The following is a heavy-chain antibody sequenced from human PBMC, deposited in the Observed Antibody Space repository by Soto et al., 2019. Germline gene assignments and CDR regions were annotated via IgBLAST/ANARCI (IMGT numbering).Heavy chain of an antibody. CDR2: IYYSGST. D-gene: IGHD4-17*01. J-gene: IGHJ3*02. CDR1: GGSISSSSYY. V-gene: IGHV4-39*01. Sequence: SETLSLTCTVSGGSISSSSYYWGWIRQPPGKGLEWIGSIYYSGSTYYNPSLKSRVTISVDTSKNQFSLKLSSVTAADTAVYYCARRDYGDYVFLYAFDIWGQGTMVTVSS. CDR3: ARRDYGDYVFLYAFDI.